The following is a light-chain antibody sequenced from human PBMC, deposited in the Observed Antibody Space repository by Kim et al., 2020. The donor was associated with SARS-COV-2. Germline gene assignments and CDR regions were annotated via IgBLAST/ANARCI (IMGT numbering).Light chain of an antibody. J-gene: IGKJ2*01. CDR3: QQYGTSTGYT. V-gene: IGKV3-20*01. CDR1: QSVSSNS. CDR2: AAS. Sequence: SAGERATLSCRASQSVSSNSLAWYQQKPGQAPRLLIYAASSRATGIPDRFSGSGSQTDFTLTINGLEPEDFALYYCQQYGTSTGYTFGQGTKLEI.